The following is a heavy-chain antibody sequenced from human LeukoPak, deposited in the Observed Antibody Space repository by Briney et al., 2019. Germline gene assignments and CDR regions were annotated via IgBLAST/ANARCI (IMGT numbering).Heavy chain of an antibody. CDR3: AREEYYYDSSGYYPVTHPASLYYYGMDV. V-gene: IGHV3-33*01. J-gene: IGHJ6*02. CDR1: GFTFSSYG. Sequence: PGGSLRLSCAASGFTFSSYGMHWVRQAPGKGLEWVAVIWYDGSNKYYADSVKGRFTISRDNSKNTLYLQMNSLRAEDTAVYYCAREEYYYDSSGYYPVTHPASLYYYGMDVWGQGTTVTVSS. CDR2: IWYDGSNK. D-gene: IGHD3-22*01.